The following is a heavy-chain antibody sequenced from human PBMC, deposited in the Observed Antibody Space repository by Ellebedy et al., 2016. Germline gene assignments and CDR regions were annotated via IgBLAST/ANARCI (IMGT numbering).Heavy chain of an antibody. CDR3: GRLPYDYLWGSYRSTDPFDM. CDR1: GFTFTTYA. CDR2: TSYDGSNK. V-gene: IGHV3-30-3*01. D-gene: IGHD3-16*02. J-gene: IGHJ3*02. Sequence: GGSLRLSCAASGFTFTTYAMHWVRQAPGKGLEWVTVTSYDGSNKYYADSVKGRFTISRDNSKNTLYLQMNSLRPEDTAVYYCGRLPYDYLWGSYRSTDPFDMWGQGTIVTVSS.